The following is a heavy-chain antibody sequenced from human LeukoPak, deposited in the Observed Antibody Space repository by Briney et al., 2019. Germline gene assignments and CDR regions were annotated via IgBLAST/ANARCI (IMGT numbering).Heavy chain of an antibody. V-gene: IGHV3-11*01. CDR3: ARRSGSYQADFDY. CDR2: ISGSGSTV. Sequence: GGSLRLSCAASGFTFSDYYMSWLRQAPGKGLEWVSYISGSGSTVYYADSVKGRFTISRDNAKNSLYLQMNSLGAEDTAVYYCARRSGSYQADFDYWGQGTLVTVSS. J-gene: IGHJ4*02. D-gene: IGHD1-26*01. CDR1: GFTFSDYY.